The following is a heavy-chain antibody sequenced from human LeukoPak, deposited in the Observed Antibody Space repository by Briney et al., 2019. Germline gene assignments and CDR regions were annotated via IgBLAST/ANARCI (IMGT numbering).Heavy chain of an antibody. CDR3: ARWSIPAATGDY. J-gene: IGHJ4*02. CDR1: GGSISRYY. Sequence: PSETLSLTCTVSGGSISRYYWRWMREPPGKGLEWIGYIYYSGSTNYNPSLKSRVTISVDTSKNQFSLKLSSVTAADTAVYYCARWSIPAATGDYWGQGTLVTVSS. CDR2: IYYSGST. V-gene: IGHV4-59*01. D-gene: IGHD2-2*01.